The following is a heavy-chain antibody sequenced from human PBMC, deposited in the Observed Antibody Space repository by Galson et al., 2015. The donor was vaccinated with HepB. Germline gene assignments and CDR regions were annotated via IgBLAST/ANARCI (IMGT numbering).Heavy chain of an antibody. J-gene: IGHJ4*02. CDR3: ARHKVNTAAREY. CDR1: GFTFSNYW. V-gene: IGHV3-7*01. CDR2: IAEDGSDK. D-gene: IGHD5-18*01. Sequence: SLRLSCAASGFTFSNYWMSWVRQAPGKGLEWVANIAEDGSDKYYVDSVKGRFSISRDNGKSSLFLQMNSLSAEDTAVYYCARHKVNTAAREYWGQGTLVTVSS.